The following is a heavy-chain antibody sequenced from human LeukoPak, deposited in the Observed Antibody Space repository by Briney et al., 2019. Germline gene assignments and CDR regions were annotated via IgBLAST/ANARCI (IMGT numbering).Heavy chain of an antibody. CDR3: ARGFMTADY. J-gene: IGHJ4*02. CDR1: GFTFNNYW. D-gene: IGHD3-16*01. Sequence: GGSLRLSCVASGFTFNNYWMSWVRQAPGKGLEWVASIKQDGSDNYYVDSVRGRFTIYRDNAKTSLYLQMSSLRAGDTAVYYCARGFMTADYWGQGSLVTVSS. CDR2: IKQDGSDN. V-gene: IGHV3-7*05.